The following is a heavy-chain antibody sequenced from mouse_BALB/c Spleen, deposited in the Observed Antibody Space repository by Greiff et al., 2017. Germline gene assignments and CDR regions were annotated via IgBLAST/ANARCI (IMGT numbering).Heavy chain of an antibody. Sequence: QVQLQQSGAELVKPGASVKLSCTASGFNIKDTYMHWVKQRPGQGLEWIGYINPSTGYTEYNQKFKDKATLTADKSSSTAYMQLSSLTSEDSAVYYCARDHGSSYVRYFDYWGQGTTLTVSS. D-gene: IGHD1-1*01. CDR1: GFNIKDTY. J-gene: IGHJ2*01. CDR2: INPSTGYT. V-gene: IGHV1S26*01. CDR3: ARDHGSSYVRYFDY.